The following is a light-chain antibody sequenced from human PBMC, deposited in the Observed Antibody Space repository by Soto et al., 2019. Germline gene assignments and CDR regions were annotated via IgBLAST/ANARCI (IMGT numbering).Light chain of an antibody. CDR1: QSVSRNS. CDR3: QQYGTSPPT. V-gene: IGKV3-20*01. Sequence: EIVLTQSPGTLSLSPGERATLSCRASQSVSRNSLAWYQQQPGQAPRLLIYGASSRATDIPDRFSGSGSGTDFILIVSRLEPEDFAVYFCQQYGTSPPTFGPGTKVDIK. CDR2: GAS. J-gene: IGKJ3*01.